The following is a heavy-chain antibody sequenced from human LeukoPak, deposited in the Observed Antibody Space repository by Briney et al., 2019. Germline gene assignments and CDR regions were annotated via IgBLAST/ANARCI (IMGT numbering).Heavy chain of an antibody. CDR1: GFTFNSYA. V-gene: IGHV3-23*01. CDR2: ITGGGDTT. J-gene: IGHJ4*02. CDR3: AKERSEVVVAATNY. Sequence: PGGSLRLSCAASGFTFNSYAMTWVRQAPGKGLEWVSSITGGGDTTYYADSVRGRFTISRDNSKNTLSLQINSLRAEDTAVYYCAKERSEVVVAATNYRGQGTLVTVSS. D-gene: IGHD2-15*01.